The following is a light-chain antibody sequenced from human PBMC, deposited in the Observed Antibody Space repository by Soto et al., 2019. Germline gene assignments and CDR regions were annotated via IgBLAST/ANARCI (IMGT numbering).Light chain of an antibody. J-gene: IGKJ5*01. Sequence: DIQMTKSPSSLSASVGDRVTLICRASQTIRTYLNWYQQKPGKAPKPLIYDASSLHSGVPSRFSGSASGTDFSLTISSLQPEDFATYYCQQGYSTPITFGQGTRLEIK. CDR3: QQGYSTPIT. CDR1: QTIRTY. CDR2: DAS. V-gene: IGKV1-39*01.